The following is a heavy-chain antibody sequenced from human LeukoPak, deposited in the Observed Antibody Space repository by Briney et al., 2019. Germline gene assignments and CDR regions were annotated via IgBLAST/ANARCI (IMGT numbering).Heavy chain of an antibody. D-gene: IGHD3-10*01. CDR2: VSPYNGVT. CDR1: GYTFTGFG. Sequence: GASVKVSYKASGYTFTGFGISWVRQAPGQGLEWMGWVSPYNGVTNYVQKLQGRVTMTTDTSTNTAYMELRSLRSDDTAVYYCARVGVLWFGEPSDWGQGTLVTVSS. CDR3: ARVGVLWFGEPSD. J-gene: IGHJ4*02. V-gene: IGHV1-18*01.